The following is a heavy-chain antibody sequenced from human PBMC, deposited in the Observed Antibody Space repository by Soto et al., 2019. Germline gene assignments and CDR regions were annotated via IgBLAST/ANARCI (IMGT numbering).Heavy chain of an antibody. CDR3: ARDRTDIVVDYYYYGMDV. CDR1: GYTFTSYG. CDR2: ISAYNGNT. D-gene: IGHD2-15*01. Sequence: QVQLVQSGAEVKKPGASVKVSCKASGYTFTSYGISWVRQAPGQGLEWMGWISAYNGNTNYAQKLKGRVTMTTDTSTSTAYMELRSLRSDDTAVYYCARDRTDIVVDYYYYGMDVWGQGTTVTVSS. J-gene: IGHJ6*02. V-gene: IGHV1-18*04.